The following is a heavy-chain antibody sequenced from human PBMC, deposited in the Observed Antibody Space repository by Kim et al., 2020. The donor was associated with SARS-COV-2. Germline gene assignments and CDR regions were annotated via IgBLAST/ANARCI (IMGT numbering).Heavy chain of an antibody. D-gene: IGHD4-17*01. J-gene: IGHJ5*02. CDR3: AREAFSRPSSPYGNWFDP. CDR2: IYYSGST. CDR1: GGSISSGGYY. Sequence: SETLSLTCTVSGGSISSGGYYWSWIRQHPGKGLEWIGYIYYSGSTYYNPSLKSRVTISVDTSKNQFSLKLSSVTAADTAVYYCAREAFSRPSSPYGNWFDPWGQGTLVTVSS. V-gene: IGHV4-31*03.